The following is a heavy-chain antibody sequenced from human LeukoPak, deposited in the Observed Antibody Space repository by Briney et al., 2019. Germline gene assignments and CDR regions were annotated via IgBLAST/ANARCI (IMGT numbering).Heavy chain of an antibody. D-gene: IGHD3-9*01. V-gene: IGHV4-61*08. CDR3: ARMPDILTGLDS. Sequence: ETLSLTCTVSGGSISSGGYYWNWIRQPPGKGLEWIAYIYYSGSTNYNPSLKSRVTISLDTSKNQFSLKLSSVTTADTAVYYCARMPDILTGLDSWGQGTLVTVSS. J-gene: IGHJ4*02. CDR2: IYYSGST. CDR1: GGSISSGGYY.